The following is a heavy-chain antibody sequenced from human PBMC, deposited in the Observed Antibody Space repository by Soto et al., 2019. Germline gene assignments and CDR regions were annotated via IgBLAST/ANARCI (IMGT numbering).Heavy chain of an antibody. V-gene: IGHV4-59*01. CDR2: IYYSGST. Sequence: SETLSLTCTVSGGSISSYYWSWIRQPPGKGLEWIGYIYYSGSTNYNPSLKSRVTISVDTSKNQFSLKLSSVTAADTAVYYCARVAPRIPWGSSSLGFDYWGQGTLVTVS. J-gene: IGHJ4*02. CDR1: GGSISSYY. D-gene: IGHD6-6*01. CDR3: ARVAPRIPWGSSSLGFDY.